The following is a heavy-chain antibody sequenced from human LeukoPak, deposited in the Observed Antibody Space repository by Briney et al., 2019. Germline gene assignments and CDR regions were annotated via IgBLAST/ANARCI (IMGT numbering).Heavy chain of an antibody. J-gene: IGHJ5*02. Sequence: SETLSLTCTVSGYSISSGYYWGWIRQPPGKGLELIGSIYHSGSTYYNPSLKSRVTISVDTSKNQFSLKLSSVTAADTAVYYCARSKLYCSSTSCYQGRFDPWGQGTLVTVSS. D-gene: IGHD2-2*01. CDR1: GYSISSGYY. V-gene: IGHV4-38-2*02. CDR2: IYHSGST. CDR3: ARSKLYCSSTSCYQGRFDP.